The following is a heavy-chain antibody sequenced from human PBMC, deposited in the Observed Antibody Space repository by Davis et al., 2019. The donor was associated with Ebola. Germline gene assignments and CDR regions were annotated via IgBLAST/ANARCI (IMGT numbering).Heavy chain of an antibody. CDR3: ARFRWSCYSFDY. Sequence: FQGRVTITRDTSASTTYMELSSLRSEDTAVYYCARFRWSCYSFDYWGQGTLVTGSS. D-gene: IGHD3-3*01. J-gene: IGHJ4*02. V-gene: IGHV1-3*01.